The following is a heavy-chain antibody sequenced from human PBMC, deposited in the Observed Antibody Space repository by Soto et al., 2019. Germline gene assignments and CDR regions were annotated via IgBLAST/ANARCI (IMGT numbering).Heavy chain of an antibody. D-gene: IGHD3-10*01. Sequence: GGSLRLSCAASGFIFSSNAMHWVRQAPGKGLEWVAVISYDGSNKYYADSVKGRFTISRGNSNNTLFLQMSSLRPEDTAVYYCAKRGKKGGLEGAGMDVWGQGTTVTVSS. CDR2: ISYDGSNK. CDR1: GFIFSSNA. J-gene: IGHJ6*02. CDR3: AKRGKKGGLEGAGMDV. V-gene: IGHV3-30-3*02.